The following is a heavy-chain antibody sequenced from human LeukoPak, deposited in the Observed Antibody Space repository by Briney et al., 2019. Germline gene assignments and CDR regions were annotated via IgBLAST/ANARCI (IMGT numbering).Heavy chain of an antibody. CDR3: ARDYYSSGSYNY. Sequence: PSETLSLTCTVSGGSISSYYWSWIRQPAGKGLEWIGRIYTSGSTNYNPSLKSRVTISVDKSKNQFSLKLSSVTAADTAVYYCARDYYSSGSYNYWGQGTLVTVSS. CDR1: GGSISSYY. J-gene: IGHJ4*02. V-gene: IGHV4-4*07. CDR2: IYTSGST. D-gene: IGHD3-10*01.